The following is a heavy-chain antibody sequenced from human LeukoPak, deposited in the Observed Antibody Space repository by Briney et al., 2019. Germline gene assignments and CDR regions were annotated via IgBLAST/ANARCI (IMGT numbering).Heavy chain of an antibody. V-gene: IGHV4-30-2*01. D-gene: IGHD6-6*01. CDR2: FYHSGST. Sequence: SETLSLTCAVSGGSSSSGGYSWSWIRQLPGKGLEWIGYFYHSGSTYYNPSLKSRVTISVDRSKNQFSLKLSSVTAADSAVYYCARGHPPSSGGNWFDPWGQGTLVTVSS. CDR3: ARGHPPSSGGNWFDP. J-gene: IGHJ5*02. CDR1: GGSSSSGGYS.